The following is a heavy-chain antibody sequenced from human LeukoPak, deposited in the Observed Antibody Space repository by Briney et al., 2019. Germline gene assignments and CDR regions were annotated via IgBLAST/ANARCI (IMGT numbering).Heavy chain of an antibody. CDR1: GFTFEDYA. Sequence: GGSLRLSCTSSGFTFEDYALTWLRQAPGKGLEWLGFIRTKFYGGTADYAASVKDRFTISRDDYKNIAYLQMDGLKSEDTALYYFAPVGRDRGFYILGQGKAVNGSS. CDR2: IRTKFYGGTA. J-gene: IGHJ3*02. D-gene: IGHD3-10*01. V-gene: IGHV3-49*03. CDR3: APVGRDRGFYI.